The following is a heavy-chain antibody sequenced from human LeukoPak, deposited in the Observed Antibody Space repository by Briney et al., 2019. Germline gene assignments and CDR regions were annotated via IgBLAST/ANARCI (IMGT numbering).Heavy chain of an antibody. J-gene: IGHJ4*02. CDR3: ARDLAAAAYFDY. CDR2: TSSSSSYT. D-gene: IGHD6-13*01. Sequence: GGSLRLSCAASGFTFSDYYMSWIRQAPGKGLEWVSYTSSSSSYTNYAGSVKGRFTISRDNAKNSLYLQMNSLRAEDTAVYYCARDLAAAAYFDYWGQGTLVTVSS. V-gene: IGHV3-11*05. CDR1: GFTFSDYY.